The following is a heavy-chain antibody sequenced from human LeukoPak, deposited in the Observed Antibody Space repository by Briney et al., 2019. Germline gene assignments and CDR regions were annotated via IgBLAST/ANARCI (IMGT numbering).Heavy chain of an antibody. J-gene: IGHJ4*02. V-gene: IGHV4-39*01. CDR1: GGSISSSSYY. Sequence: SETLSLTCTVSGGSISSSSYYWGWIRQPPGKGLERIGSIYYSGSTYYNPSLKSRVTISVDTSKNQFSLKLSSVTAADTAVYYCARHLTNYFDYWGQGTLVTVSS. CDR2: IYYSGST. D-gene: IGHD3-3*01. CDR3: ARHLTNYFDY.